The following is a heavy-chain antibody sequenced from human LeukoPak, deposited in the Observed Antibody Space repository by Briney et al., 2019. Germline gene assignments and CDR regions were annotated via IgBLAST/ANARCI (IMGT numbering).Heavy chain of an antibody. CDR3: ASLVGAANWFDP. Sequence: GASVKVSCKASGYTFTSYYIHWVRQAPGQGLEWMGIINPSSGSSSSIQKFQGRVTMTRDMSTSTVYMELSGLRSEDTAVYYCASLVGAANWFDPWGQGTLVTVSS. CDR2: INPSSGSS. V-gene: IGHV1-46*01. J-gene: IGHJ5*02. D-gene: IGHD1-26*01. CDR1: GYTFTSYY.